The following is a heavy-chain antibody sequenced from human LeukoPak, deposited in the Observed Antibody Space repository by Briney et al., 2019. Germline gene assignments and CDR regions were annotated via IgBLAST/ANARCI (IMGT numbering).Heavy chain of an antibody. Sequence: ASVKVSCKASGYTFTSYGISWVRQAPGQGLEWMGWISGHNGNTNYAQNLQGRVTMTTDTSTSTAYMELRSLRSDDTAVYYCARGEAMVRGVNPFDYWGQGTLVTVSS. D-gene: IGHD3-10*01. J-gene: IGHJ4*02. CDR1: GYTFTSYG. V-gene: IGHV1-18*01. CDR3: ARGEAMVRGVNPFDY. CDR2: ISGHNGNT.